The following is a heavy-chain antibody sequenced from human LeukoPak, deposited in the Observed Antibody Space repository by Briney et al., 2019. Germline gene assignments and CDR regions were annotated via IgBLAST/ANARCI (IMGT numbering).Heavy chain of an antibody. J-gene: IGHJ4*02. CDR2: ISGSGGTT. CDR3: ARDRGRDNDSFDY. CDR1: GFTFSNYG. V-gene: IGHV3-23*01. D-gene: IGHD3-3*01. Sequence: GGSLRLSCAASGFTFSNYGMNWVRQAPGKGLEWVSGISGSGGTTYYADSVKGRFTISRDNSKNTLYLQMNSLRAEDSAVYYCARDRGRDNDSFDYWGQGTLVTVSS.